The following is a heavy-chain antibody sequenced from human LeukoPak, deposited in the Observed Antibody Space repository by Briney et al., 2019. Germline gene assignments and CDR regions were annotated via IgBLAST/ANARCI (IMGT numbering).Heavy chain of an antibody. CDR2: ISPYNGNT. Sequence: ASVKVSCKASNYNFNSYGISWVRQAPGQGLEWMGWISPYNGNTNYAQKVHDRFTMTADTSTNTVYMELRSLRSEDTAVYYCARDYSDSSGYYFAYWGQGTLVTVSS. D-gene: IGHD3-22*01. J-gene: IGHJ4*02. CDR3: ARDYSDSSGYYFAY. V-gene: IGHV1-18*01. CDR1: NYNFNSYG.